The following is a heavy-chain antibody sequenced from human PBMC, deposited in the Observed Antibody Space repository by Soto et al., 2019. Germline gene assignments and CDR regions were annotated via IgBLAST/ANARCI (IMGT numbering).Heavy chain of an antibody. CDR3: AKDLRTGKSVSIFGVVSNKYYYYYGMDV. Sequence: GGSLRLSCAASGFTFSSYGMHWVRQAPGKGLEWVAVISYDGSNKYYADSVKGRFTISRDNSKNTLYLQMNSLRAEDTAVYYCAKDLRTGKSVSIFGVVSNKYYYYYGMDVWGQGTTVTVSS. J-gene: IGHJ6*02. CDR2: ISYDGSNK. CDR1: GFTFSSYG. V-gene: IGHV3-30*18. D-gene: IGHD3-3*01.